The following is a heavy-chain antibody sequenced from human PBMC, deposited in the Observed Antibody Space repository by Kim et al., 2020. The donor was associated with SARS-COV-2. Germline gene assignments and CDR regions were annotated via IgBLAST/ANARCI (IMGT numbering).Heavy chain of an antibody. V-gene: IGHV3-74*01. Sequence: GGSLRLSCAASGFTFSSQWMHWVLQGPGKGLVWVSRIKSDGSTTNYADSVKGRFTISRDNAKNLLYLQMNSLRVEDTAVYYCVRGISGWAWGQGTLVTVSS. CDR3: VRGISGWA. J-gene: IGHJ4*02. CDR1: GFTFSSQW. D-gene: IGHD6-19*01. CDR2: IKSDGSTT.